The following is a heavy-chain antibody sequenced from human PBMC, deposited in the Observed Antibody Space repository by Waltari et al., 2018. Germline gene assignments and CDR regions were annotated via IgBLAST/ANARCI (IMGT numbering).Heavy chain of an antibody. V-gene: IGHV4-39*07. CDR1: GGSLSSSSYY. CDR2: IYYSGST. CDR3: AGVGFVVGLLDY. Sequence: QLQLQESGPGLVKPSETLSLTCTVSGGSLSSSSYYWGWIRQPPGKGLEWIGSIYYSGSTYYNPSLKSRVTISVDTSKNQFSLKLSSVTAADTAVYYCAGVGFVVGLLDYWGQGTLVTVSS. J-gene: IGHJ4*02. D-gene: IGHD2-21*01.